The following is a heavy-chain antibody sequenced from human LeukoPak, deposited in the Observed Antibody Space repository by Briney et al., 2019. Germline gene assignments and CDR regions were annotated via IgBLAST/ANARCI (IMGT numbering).Heavy chain of an antibody. D-gene: IGHD2-2*01. Sequence: GGSLRLSCAASGFTFSSYSMNWVRQAPGKGLEWVSYISSSSSTIYYADSVKGRFTISRDNAKNSLYPQMNSLRAEDTAVYYCARDAPPRYCSSTSCWGGFDYWGQGTLVTVSS. CDR3: ARDAPPRYCSSTSCWGGFDY. CDR2: ISSSSSTI. J-gene: IGHJ4*02. CDR1: GFTFSSYS. V-gene: IGHV3-48*01.